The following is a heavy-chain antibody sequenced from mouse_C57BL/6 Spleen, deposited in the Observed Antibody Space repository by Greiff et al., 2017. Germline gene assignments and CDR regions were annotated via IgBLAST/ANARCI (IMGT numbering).Heavy chain of an antibody. CDR3: ARDDTTVVGSYYAMDY. J-gene: IGHJ4*01. CDR2: ISYDGSN. V-gene: IGHV3-6*01. D-gene: IGHD1-1*01. CDR1: GYSITSGYY. Sequence: EVKLQESGPGLVKPSQSLSLTCSVTGYSITSGYYWNWIRQFPGNKLEWMGYISYDGSNNYNPSLKNRISITRDTSKNQFFLKLNSVTTEDTATYYCARDDTTVVGSYYAMDYWGQGTSVTVSS.